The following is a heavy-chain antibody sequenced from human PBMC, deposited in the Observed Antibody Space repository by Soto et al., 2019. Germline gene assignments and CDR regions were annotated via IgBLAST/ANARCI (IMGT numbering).Heavy chain of an antibody. J-gene: IGHJ6*02. CDR3: ASLYCSGGSCYGYYYGMDV. CDR2: INPSGGST. CDR1: GYTFSTYY. V-gene: IGHV1-46*01. D-gene: IGHD2-15*01. Sequence: ASVKVSCKASGYTFSTYYMHWVRQAPGQGYEWMGIINPSGGSTNYAQKFQGRVKITADKSTSTAYMELSSLRSEDTAVYYCASLYCSGGSCYGYYYGMDVWGQGTTVTVSS.